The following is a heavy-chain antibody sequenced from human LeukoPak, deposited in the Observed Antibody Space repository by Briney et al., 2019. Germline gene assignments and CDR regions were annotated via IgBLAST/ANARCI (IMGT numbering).Heavy chain of an antibody. CDR1: GYTFTGYY. D-gene: IGHD2-15*01. CDR3: ASTSYCSGGSCWIYYYYGMDV. V-gene: IGHV1-46*01. CDR2: INPSGGST. J-gene: IGHJ6*02. Sequence: GASVKVSCKASGYTFTGYYMHWVRQAPGQGLEWMGIINPSGGSTSYAQKFQGRVTMTRGTSTSTVYMELSSLRSEDTAVYYRASTSYCSGGSCWIYYYYGMDVWGQGTTVTVSS.